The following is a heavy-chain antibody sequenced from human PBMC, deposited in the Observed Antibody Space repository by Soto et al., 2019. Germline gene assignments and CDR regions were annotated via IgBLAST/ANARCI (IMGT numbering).Heavy chain of an antibody. J-gene: IGHJ4*02. CDR2: ISYDGSNK. D-gene: IGHD2-15*01. CDR1: GFTFSSYG. V-gene: IGHV3-30*18. Sequence: GGSLRLSCAASGFTFSSYGMHWVRQAPGKGLEWVAVISYDGSNKYYADSVKGRFTISRDNSKNTLYLQMNSLRAEDTAVYYCAKDQAYCSGGSCYPTPGDYWGQGTLVTVSS. CDR3: AKDQAYCSGGSCYPTPGDY.